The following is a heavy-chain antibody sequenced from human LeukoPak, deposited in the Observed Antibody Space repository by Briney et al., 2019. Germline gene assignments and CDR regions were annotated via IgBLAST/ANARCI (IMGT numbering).Heavy chain of an antibody. D-gene: IGHD2-15*01. CDR3: ARIVGYCSGATCYPRFDP. V-gene: IGHV4-59*08. CDR1: GGSISGFY. CDR2: IYYSGST. J-gene: IGHJ5*02. Sequence: KPSETLSLTCTVSGGSISGFYWSWIRQPPGKGLEWIGYIYYSGSTNYNPSLMSRVTISVDTSKNQFSLNLSSVTAADTAVYYCARIVGYCSGATCYPRFDPWGQGTLVTVSS.